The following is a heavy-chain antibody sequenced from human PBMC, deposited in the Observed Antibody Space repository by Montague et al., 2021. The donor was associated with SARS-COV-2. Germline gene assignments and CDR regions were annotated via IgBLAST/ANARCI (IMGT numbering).Heavy chain of an antibody. V-gene: IGHV4-4*09. Sequence: SETLSLTCSVSGGSLRYSYWTWIRQAPERGLEWIGYIYHSGTTKYNPALQSRLTISVDTAKHQFFLSLTSVTAADTAVYYCARVSSTALRGVIKTSGYYALDVWGPGTTVRVSS. CDR2: IYHSGTT. D-gene: IGHD3-10*01. J-gene: IGHJ6*02. CDR3: ARVSSTALRGVIKTSGYYALDV. CDR1: GGSLRYSY.